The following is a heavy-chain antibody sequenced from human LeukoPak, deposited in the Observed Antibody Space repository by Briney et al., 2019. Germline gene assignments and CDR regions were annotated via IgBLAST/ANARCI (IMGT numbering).Heavy chain of an antibody. CDR2: ISGSDGST. Sequence: GGSLRLSCATSGFIFNYYAMSWVRQAPGKGLEWVSGISGSDGSTYYADSVKGRFSISRDNSKKTLFLQMNSLRAEDTAVYYCAKSGYSSGWFRAFDIWGQGTLATVSS. CDR3: AKSGYSSGWFRAFDI. CDR1: GFIFNYYA. J-gene: IGHJ3*02. V-gene: IGHV3-23*01. D-gene: IGHD6-19*01.